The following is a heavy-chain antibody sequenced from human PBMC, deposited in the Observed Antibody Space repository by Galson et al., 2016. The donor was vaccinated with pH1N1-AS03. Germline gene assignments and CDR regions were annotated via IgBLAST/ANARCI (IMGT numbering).Heavy chain of an antibody. J-gene: IGHJ3*02. CDR2: IKSRENGRTT. V-gene: IGHV3-15*01. D-gene: IGHD4-17*01. CDR1: GFTFSNAW. Sequence: SLRLSCAASGFTFSNAWMSWVRQAPGKGLEWVGLIKSRENGRTTDYAAPVKGRFTISRDDSKNTLYLQMNSLKTEDTAVYYCTTDDYGDYRGTGAGTNDAFDMWGQGTMVTVSS. CDR3: TTDDYGDYRGTGAGTNDAFDM.